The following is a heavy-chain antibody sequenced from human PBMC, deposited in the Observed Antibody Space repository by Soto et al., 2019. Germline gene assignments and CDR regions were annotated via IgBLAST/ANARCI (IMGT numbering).Heavy chain of an antibody. V-gene: IGHV4-34*01. Sequence: QVQLQQWGAGLLKPSETLSLTCAVFGGSVNSGNYYWSWIRQPPGKGLEWIGEMSHSGGTHFNPSLQSRVTISVDTSKSQSSLKMSSLTAADTALYYCARVERGTATTVVDAFDIWGPGTMVTVSS. CDR1: GGSVNSGNYY. CDR3: ARVERGTATTVVDAFDI. CDR2: MSHSGGT. D-gene: IGHD2-21*02. J-gene: IGHJ3*02.